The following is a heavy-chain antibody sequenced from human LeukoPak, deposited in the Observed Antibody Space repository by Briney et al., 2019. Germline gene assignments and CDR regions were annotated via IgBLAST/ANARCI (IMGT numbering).Heavy chain of an antibody. J-gene: IGHJ4*02. CDR1: GGSFGGYY. V-gene: IGHV4-34*01. CDR3: ARARGWGRYFDY. D-gene: IGHD3-16*01. Sequence: SETLSLTCAVYGGSFGGYYWSWIRQPPGKGLEWIGEINHSGSTNYNPSLKSRVTISVDTSKNQFSLKLSSVTAADTAVYYCARARGWGRYFDYWGQGTLVTVSS. CDR2: INHSGST.